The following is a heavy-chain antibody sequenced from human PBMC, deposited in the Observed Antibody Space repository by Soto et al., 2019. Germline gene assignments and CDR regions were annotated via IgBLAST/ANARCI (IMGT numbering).Heavy chain of an antibody. CDR1: GFSLSTSGVG. Sequence: QITLKESGPTLVKPTQTLTLTYTFSGFSLSTSGVGVGWIRQPPGKALEWLALIYWDDDKRYSPSLKSRLTIPKDTSKNQVVLTMTNMDPVDTATYYCAHRYCGGDCNGPFDYWGQGTLVTVSS. CDR2: IYWDDDK. V-gene: IGHV2-5*02. D-gene: IGHD2-21*02. CDR3: AHRYCGGDCNGPFDY. J-gene: IGHJ4*02.